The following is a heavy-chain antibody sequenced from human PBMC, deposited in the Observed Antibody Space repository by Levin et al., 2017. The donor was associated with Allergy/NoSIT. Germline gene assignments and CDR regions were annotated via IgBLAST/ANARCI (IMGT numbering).Heavy chain of an antibody. CDR1: GFTFSDYY. CDR2: ITSSSSYT. CDR3: ARDRGYSSSWHGEYFQH. V-gene: IGHV3-11*05. D-gene: IGHD6-13*01. Sequence: LSLTCAASGFTFSDYYMSWIRQAPGKGLEWVSYITSSSSYTNYADSVKGRFTISRDNAKNSLYLQMNSLRAEDTAVYYCARDRGYSSSWHGEYFQHWGQGTLVTVSS. J-gene: IGHJ1*01.